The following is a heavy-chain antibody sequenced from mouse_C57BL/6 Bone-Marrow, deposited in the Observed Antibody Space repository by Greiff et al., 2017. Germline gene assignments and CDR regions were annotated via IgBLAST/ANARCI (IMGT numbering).Heavy chain of an antibody. Sequence: EVQLQQSGAELVRPGASVKLSCTASGFNIKDDYMPWVKQRPEQGLEWIGWIDPENGDTEYASKFQGKATITADTSSNTAYLQLSSLTSEDTAVYYCTTDFTWFAYWGQGTLVTVSA. CDR1: GFNIKDDY. CDR2: IDPENGDT. J-gene: IGHJ3*01. V-gene: IGHV14-4*01. CDR3: TTDFTWFAY.